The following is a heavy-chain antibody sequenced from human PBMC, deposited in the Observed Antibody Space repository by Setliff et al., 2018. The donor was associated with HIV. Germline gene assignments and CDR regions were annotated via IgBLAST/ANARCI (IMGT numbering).Heavy chain of an antibody. CDR3: ARDRSSGWSFYYGMDV. D-gene: IGHD6-19*01. Sequence: GASVKVSCKASGHTFANSYLHWVRQGPGQGLEWMGIMNPNDGGTQYAQNFRGRVSMTRDTSTTTVYMELSSLTSEDTAVYYCARDRSSGWSFYYGMDVWGQGTTVTVSS. J-gene: IGHJ6*02. CDR2: MNPNDGGT. CDR1: GHTFANSY. V-gene: IGHV1-46*01.